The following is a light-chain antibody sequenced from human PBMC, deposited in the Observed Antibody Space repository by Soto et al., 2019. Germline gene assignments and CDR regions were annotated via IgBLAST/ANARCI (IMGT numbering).Light chain of an antibody. CDR1: QSVDRY. CDR3: QQRSNSYPWT. Sequence: EIVMTQSPVTLSVSPGGRATLSCRASQSVDRYVAWYQQKLGQAPRLLIYDASTRATGIPPRFSGSGSGTDFTLTISSLEPEGFAVYYCQQRSNSYPWTFGQGTKVDIK. V-gene: IGKV3-11*01. J-gene: IGKJ1*01. CDR2: DAS.